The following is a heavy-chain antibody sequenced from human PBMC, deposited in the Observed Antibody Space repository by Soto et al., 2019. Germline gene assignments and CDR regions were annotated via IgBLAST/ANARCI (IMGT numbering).Heavy chain of an antibody. CDR3: ARRAYNYANMDV. V-gene: IGHV1-46*01. CDR2: INPSGGST. CDR1: GYTFTTYY. Sequence: QVQLVQSGAEVKKPGASVKVSCETSGYTFTTYYMHWVRRAPGQGLEWMGMINPSGGSTSYAQKFQGRVTMTRDTSTRTIYMELSSLRRDDTAIYYCARRAYNYANMDVWGQGATVNVSS. J-gene: IGHJ6*02. D-gene: IGHD5-18*01.